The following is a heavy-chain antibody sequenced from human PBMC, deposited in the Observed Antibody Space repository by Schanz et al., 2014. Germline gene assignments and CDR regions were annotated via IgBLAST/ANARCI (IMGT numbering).Heavy chain of an antibody. V-gene: IGHV4-4*02. D-gene: IGHD2-21*02. J-gene: IGHJ4*02. CDR3: AKVQTHTLYGGNSCFDY. CDR1: GGSISSSNW. Sequence: QVQLQESGPGLVKPSGTLSLTCAVSGGSISSSNWWSWVRQPPGKGLEWIGEIYHSGSTNYNPSLKSRVTIPVDKSKNQFSLKLSSVTAADTAVYYCAKVQTHTLYGGNSCFDYWGQGTLVTVSS. CDR2: IYHSGST.